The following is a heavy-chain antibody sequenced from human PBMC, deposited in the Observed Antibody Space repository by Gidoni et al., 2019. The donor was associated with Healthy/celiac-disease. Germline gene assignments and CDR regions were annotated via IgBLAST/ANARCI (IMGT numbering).Heavy chain of an antibody. CDR2: INHSGST. Sequence: GLEWIGEINHSGSTNYNPSLKSRVTISVDTSKNQFSLKLSSVTAADTAVYYCARGRGDVWGSYRHPFDYWGQGTLVTVSS. J-gene: IGHJ4*02. CDR3: ARGRGDVWGSYRHPFDY. V-gene: IGHV4-34*01. D-gene: IGHD3-16*02.